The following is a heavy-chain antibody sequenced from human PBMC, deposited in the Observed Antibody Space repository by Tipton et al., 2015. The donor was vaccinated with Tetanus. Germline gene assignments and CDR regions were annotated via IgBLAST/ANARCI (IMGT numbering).Heavy chain of an antibody. V-gene: IGHV4-39*07. D-gene: IGHD6-19*01. J-gene: IGHJ4*02. CDR2: IYYSGSS. CDR1: GASMSSSSYY. CDR3: ARPVKQWLVPVDS. Sequence: TLSLTCNVSGASMSSSSYYWDWIRQPPGKGLEWIGSIYYSGSSYYNPSLKSRVTISVDTSTNQFSLKLTSVTAADTAVYYCARPVKQWLVPVDSWGQGTLVTVSS.